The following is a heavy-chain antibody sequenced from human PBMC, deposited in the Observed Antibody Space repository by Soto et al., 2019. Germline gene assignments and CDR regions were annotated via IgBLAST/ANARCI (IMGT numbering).Heavy chain of an antibody. Sequence: QVQLQQWGAGLLKPSETLSLTCAVYGGSFSGSFSDYYWSWLRQPPGTGLEWIGEVNHSGSTNYKPSLKSRVTISVDRSKNQFSLSLSSVTAADTAVYYCARGGKRNTMFGLVSSWFDPWGQGTLVTVSS. V-gene: IGHV4-34*01. CDR2: VNHSGST. D-gene: IGHD3-3*01. CDR3: ARGGKRNTMFGLVSSWFDP. CDR1: GGSFSGSFSDYY. J-gene: IGHJ5*02.